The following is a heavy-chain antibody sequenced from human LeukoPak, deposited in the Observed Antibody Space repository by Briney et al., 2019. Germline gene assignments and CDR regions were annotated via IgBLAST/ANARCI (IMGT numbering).Heavy chain of an antibody. CDR1: GYTFTTYA. D-gene: IGHD3-9*01. J-gene: IGHJ4*02. V-gene: IGHV1-3*01. CDR3: ARSLTGPNSGFDY. Sequence: GASVKVSCKASGYTFTTYAMHWVRQAHGQRLEWMGWINAGNGNTKYSQKFQGRVTITRDTSASTAYMELSSLRSEDTAVFYCARSLTGPNSGFDYWGQGTLVTVSS. CDR2: INAGNGNT.